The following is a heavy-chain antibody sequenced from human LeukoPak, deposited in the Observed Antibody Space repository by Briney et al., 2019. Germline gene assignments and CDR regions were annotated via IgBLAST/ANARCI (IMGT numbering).Heavy chain of an antibody. Sequence: SVKVSCKASGGTFSSYAISWVRQTPGQGLEWMGGIIPIFGTANYAQKFQGRVTITADKSTSTAYMELSSLRSEDTAVYYCARDGRRRLDYGDSENWFDPWGQGTLVTVSS. CDR1: GGTFSSYA. CDR3: ARDGRRRLDYGDSENWFDP. D-gene: IGHD4-17*01. V-gene: IGHV1-69*06. CDR2: IIPIFGTA. J-gene: IGHJ5*02.